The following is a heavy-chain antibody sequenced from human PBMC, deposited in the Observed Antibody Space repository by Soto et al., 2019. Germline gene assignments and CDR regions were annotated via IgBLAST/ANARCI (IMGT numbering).Heavy chain of an antibody. CDR2: ISAYNGNT. V-gene: IGHV1-18*01. J-gene: IGHJ6*03. CDR3: ARPKGYYYYYYMDV. Sequence: ASVKVSCKASGYTFTSYGISWVRQAPGQGLEWMGWISAYNGNTNYAQKLQGRVTMTTDKSTSTAYMELRSLRSDDTAVYYCARPKGYYYYYYMDVWGKGTTVTVSS. CDR1: GYTFTSYG.